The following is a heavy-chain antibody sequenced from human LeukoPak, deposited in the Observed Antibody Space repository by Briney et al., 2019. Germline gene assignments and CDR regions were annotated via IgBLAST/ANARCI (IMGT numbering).Heavy chain of an antibody. CDR3: ATGPDTAMVNDWFDP. Sequence: GASVKVSCKASGYTLTELSMHWVRQAPGKGLEWMGGFDPEDGETIYAQKFQGRVTMTEDTSTDTAYMELSSLRSEDTAVYYCATGPDTAMVNDWFDPWGQGTLVTVSS. V-gene: IGHV1-24*01. D-gene: IGHD5-18*01. CDR1: GYTLTELS. J-gene: IGHJ5*02. CDR2: FDPEDGET.